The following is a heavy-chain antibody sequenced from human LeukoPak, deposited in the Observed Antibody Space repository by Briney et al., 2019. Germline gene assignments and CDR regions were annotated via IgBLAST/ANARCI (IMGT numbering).Heavy chain of an antibody. CDR2: IYYSGST. V-gene: IGHV4-39*07. D-gene: IGHD2-15*01. CDR3: ARITKIIVVVDATQGDYYYMDV. CDR1: GGSISSSSYY. J-gene: IGHJ6*03. Sequence: PSETLSLTCTVSGGSISSSSYYWGWIRQPPGKGLEWIGSIYYSGSTYYNPSLKSRVTMSVDTSKNQFSLKLSSVTAADTAVYYCARITKIIVVVDATQGDYYYMDVWGKGTTVIVSS.